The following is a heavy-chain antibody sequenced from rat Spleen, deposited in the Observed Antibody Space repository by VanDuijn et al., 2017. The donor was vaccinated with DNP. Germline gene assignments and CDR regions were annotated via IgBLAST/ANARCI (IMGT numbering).Heavy chain of an antibody. V-gene: IGHV5-7*01. CDR1: GFTFSNYY. J-gene: IGHJ2*01. Sequence: EVQLVESGGGQVQPGRSMKLSCAASGFTFSNYYMAWVRQAPKKGLEWVASINYDGSNTYYRDSVKGRFTISRDNAKSTLYLQMDSLRSEDTATYYCASRPPPTRGPFDYWGQGVLVTVSS. D-gene: IGHD1-4*01. CDR2: INYDGSNT. CDR3: ASRPPPTRGPFDY.